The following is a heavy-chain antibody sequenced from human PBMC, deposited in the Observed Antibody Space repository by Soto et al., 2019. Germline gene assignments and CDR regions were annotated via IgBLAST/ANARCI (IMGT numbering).Heavy chain of an antibody. D-gene: IGHD2-15*01. CDR2: MSGNNENT. J-gene: IGHJ6*02. V-gene: IGHV1-18*01. CDR3: AREGYCSSGSCALYSHEYFGIDV. CDR1: GYSFTRYG. Sequence: QVQLVQSGAEVQRPGASVKVSCKASGYSFTRYGISWVRQAPGQGLEWMGWMSGNNENTNYGKKFQGRVAMTRDTFTSTAYMELSSLTSDDTDVYYCAREGYCSSGSCALYSHEYFGIDVWGQGTTVTVSS.